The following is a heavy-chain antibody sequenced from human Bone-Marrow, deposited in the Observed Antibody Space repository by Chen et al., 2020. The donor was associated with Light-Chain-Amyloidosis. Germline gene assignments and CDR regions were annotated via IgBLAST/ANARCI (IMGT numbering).Heavy chain of an antibody. V-gene: IGHV5-51*01. Sequence: EVQLEQSGPEVKKPGESLKISCKGSGYTFPNYWIGLVRQMPGKGLEWMGVIYPDDSAARYSPSFEGQVTISADKSIPTAYLQWRSLKASDTAMYYCARRRDGYNFDYWGQGTLVTVSS. CDR2: IYPDDSAA. CDR1: GYTFPNYW. J-gene: IGHJ4*02. CDR3: ARRRDGYNFDY. D-gene: IGHD5-12*01.